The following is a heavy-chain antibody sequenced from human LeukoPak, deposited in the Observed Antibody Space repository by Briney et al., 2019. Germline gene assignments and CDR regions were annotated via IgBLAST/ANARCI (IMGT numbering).Heavy chain of an antibody. CDR3: ASEVIAIPY. Sequence: GGSLRLSCAASGFTFSSYSMNWVRQAPGKGLEWVSYISSSSSTIYYADSVKGRFTISRDNAKNSLYLQMNSLRAEDTAVYYCASEVIAIPYWGQGTLVTVSS. D-gene: IGHD2-21*01. J-gene: IGHJ4*02. CDR1: GFTFSSYS. CDR2: ISSSSSTI. V-gene: IGHV3-48*04.